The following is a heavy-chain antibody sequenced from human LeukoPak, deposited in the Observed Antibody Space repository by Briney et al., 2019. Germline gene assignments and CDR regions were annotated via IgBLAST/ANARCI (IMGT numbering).Heavy chain of an antibody. CDR3: ATESRIVGGTRAFDI. CDR1: GFTFSPYT. J-gene: IGHJ3*02. D-gene: IGHD1-26*01. Sequence: GGSLRLSCAASGFTFSPYTMNWVRQAPGKGLEWVSRINSDGSSTSYADSVKGRFTISRDNAKNTLYLQMNSLRAEDTAVYYCATESRIVGGTRAFDIWGQGTMVTVSS. CDR2: INSDGSST. V-gene: IGHV3-74*01.